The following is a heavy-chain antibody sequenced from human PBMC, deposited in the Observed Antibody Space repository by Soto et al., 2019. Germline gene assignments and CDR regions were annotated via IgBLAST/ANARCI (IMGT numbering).Heavy chain of an antibody. CDR2: ISHDGNNQ. CDR1: GFTFSGVV. CDR3: AREDYSSGHAGTFHL. J-gene: IGHJ1*01. V-gene: IGHV3-30-3*01. D-gene: IGHD3-22*01. Sequence: QEQLVESGGGVVQPGESLRLSCAASGFTFSGVVTHWVRQAPGTGLEWVAGISHDGNNQHYGDSVKGRFIVSRDNSKNTLFLQMNSLRPEDTAIYYCAREDYSSGHAGTFHLWGQGTLVTVSS.